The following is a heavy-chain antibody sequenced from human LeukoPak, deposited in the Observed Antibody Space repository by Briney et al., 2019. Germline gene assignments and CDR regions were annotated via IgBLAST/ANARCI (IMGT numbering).Heavy chain of an antibody. J-gene: IGHJ4*02. CDR1: GFTFSSYA. D-gene: IGHD3-10*01. CDR3: ASQTVTSFYFDY. CDR2: ISYDGSNK. V-gene: IGHV3-30-3*01. Sequence: GGSLRLSCAASGFTFSSYAMHWVRQAPGKGLEWVAVISYDGSNKYYADSVKGRFTISRDNSKNTLYLQMNSLRAEDTAVYYCASQTVTSFYFDYWGQGTLVTVSS.